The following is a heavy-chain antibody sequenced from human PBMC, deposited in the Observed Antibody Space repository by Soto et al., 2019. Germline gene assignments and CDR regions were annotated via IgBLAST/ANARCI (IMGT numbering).Heavy chain of an antibody. CDR3: ASFSSPGVSWYFDL. CDR2: IYYSGTT. V-gene: IGHV4-59*01. CDR1: GCSMSSYY. J-gene: IGHJ2*01. Sequence: QVQLQESGPGLVKPSETLSLTCTVSGCSMSSYYWTWIRQPPGKGLEWIGYIYYSGTTNYNPSLKSRVAISVDTSKNQFSLKLSSVTAADTAVYYCASFSSPGVSWYFDLWGRGTLVTVSS. D-gene: IGHD3-3*01.